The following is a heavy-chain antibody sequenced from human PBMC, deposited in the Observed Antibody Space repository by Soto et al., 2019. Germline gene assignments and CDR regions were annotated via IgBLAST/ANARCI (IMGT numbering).Heavy chain of an antibody. Sequence: QVQLVQSGAEVKKPGASVKVSCKASGYTFTSYYMHWVRQAPGQGLEWMGIINPSGGSTSYAQKFQGRVTMTRDTATSTVYMELSSLRSEDTAVYYCSIVIWDTAMVDSYYYDGMDVLGQGTTVTVSS. V-gene: IGHV1-46*01. D-gene: IGHD5-18*01. J-gene: IGHJ6*02. CDR3: SIVIWDTAMVDSYYYDGMDV. CDR1: GYTFTSYY. CDR2: INPSGGST.